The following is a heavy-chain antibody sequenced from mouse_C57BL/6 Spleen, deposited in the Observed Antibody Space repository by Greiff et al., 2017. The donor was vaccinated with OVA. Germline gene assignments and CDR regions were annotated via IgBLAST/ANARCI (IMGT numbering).Heavy chain of an antibody. CDR1: GYSITSGYY. J-gene: IGHJ4*01. V-gene: IGHV3-6*01. CDR3: ARDYYGNYDAMDY. Sequence: DVQLVESGPGLVKPSQSLSLTCSVTGYSITSGYYWNWIRQFPGNKLEWMGYISYDGSNNYNPSLKNRISITRDTSKNQFFLKLNSVTTEDTATYYCARDYYGNYDAMDYWGQGTSVTVSS. CDR2: ISYDGSN. D-gene: IGHD2-1*01.